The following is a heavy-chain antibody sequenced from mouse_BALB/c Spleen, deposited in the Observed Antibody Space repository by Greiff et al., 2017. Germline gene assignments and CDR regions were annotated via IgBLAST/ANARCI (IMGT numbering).Heavy chain of an antibody. J-gene: IGHJ2*01. CDR1: GYTFTSYW. Sequence: VQLQQSGAELAKPGASVKMSCKASGYTFTSYWMHWVKQRPGQGLEWIGYINPSTGYTEYNQKFKDKATLTADKSSSTAYMQLSSLTSEDSAVYYCARRGRALFDYWGQGTTLTVSS. D-gene: IGHD3-1*01. V-gene: IGHV1-7*01. CDR3: ARRGRALFDY. CDR2: INPSTGYT.